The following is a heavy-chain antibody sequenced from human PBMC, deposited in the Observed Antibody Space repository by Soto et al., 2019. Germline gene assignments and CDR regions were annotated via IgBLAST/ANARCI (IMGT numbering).Heavy chain of an antibody. CDR2: IVVGSGNT. CDR1: GFTFTSPA. J-gene: IGHJ4*02. V-gene: IGHV1-58*01. D-gene: IGHD1-26*01. Sequence: SVKVSCEASGFTFTSPAVQWVRQARGQRLEWIGWIVVGSGNTNYAQKFQERVTITRDMSTSTAYMELSSLRSEDTAVYYCAADIVGAPYYFDYWGQGTLVTVSS. CDR3: AADIVGAPYYFDY.